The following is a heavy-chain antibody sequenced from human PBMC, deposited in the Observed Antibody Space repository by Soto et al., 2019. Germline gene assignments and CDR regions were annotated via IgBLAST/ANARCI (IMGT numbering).Heavy chain of an antibody. J-gene: IGHJ4*02. Sequence: QVQLVESGGGVGQPGRSLRVSGAASGFSFRNYAMHCVRQAPGKGLVWVAIISIDGVNKYYADSVRGRFTVSRDNSQNTLYLQMTSLRGANTAVYYCARDSPDRSLARYFDYWGQGTLVTVSS. V-gene: IGHV3-30-3*01. CDR1: GFSFRNYA. CDR2: ISIDGVNK. CDR3: ARDSPDRSLARYFDY.